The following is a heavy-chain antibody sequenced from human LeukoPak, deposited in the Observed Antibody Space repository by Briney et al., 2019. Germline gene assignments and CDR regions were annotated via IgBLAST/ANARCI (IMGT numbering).Heavy chain of an antibody. CDR2: ISGSGGRT. CDR3: ARINCRPIIKFFDF. V-gene: IGHV3-23*01. D-gene: IGHD1-1*01. J-gene: IGHJ4*02. Sequence: GGSLRLSCAASGFTFSSYAMSWVRQAPGKGLEWVSAISGSGGRTYYADSVKGRFTISRDNSKNTLYLQMNSLRAEDTAVYYCARINCRPIIKFFDFWGQGTLVTVSS. CDR1: GFTFSSYA.